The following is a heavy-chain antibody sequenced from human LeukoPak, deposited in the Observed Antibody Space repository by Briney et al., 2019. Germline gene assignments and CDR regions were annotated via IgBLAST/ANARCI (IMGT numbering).Heavy chain of an antibody. CDR2: IKSKSDGGTI. CDR3: TTDLDY. J-gene: IGHJ4*02. Sequence: GGSLRLSCAASGFTFSNSAMNWVRQVPGKGLEWVGRIKSKSDGGTIDYAAPVKGRVTMSRDDSKKTFSLEMNNLKTEDTGVYYCTTDLDYWGQGTLVTVSS. CDR1: GFTFSNSA. V-gene: IGHV3-15*01.